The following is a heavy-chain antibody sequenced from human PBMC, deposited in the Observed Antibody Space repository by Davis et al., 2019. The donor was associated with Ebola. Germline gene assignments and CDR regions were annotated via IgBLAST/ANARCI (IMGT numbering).Heavy chain of an antibody. CDR3: AKENFWSGYYSY. J-gene: IGHJ4*02. Sequence: GESLKISCAASGFTFSSYAMHWVRQAPGKGLEWVAVISYDGSNKYYADSVKGRFTISRDNSKNTLYLQMNSLRAEDTAVYYCAKENFWSGYYSYWGQETLVTVSS. CDR1: GFTFSSYA. D-gene: IGHD3-3*01. V-gene: IGHV3-30-3*01. CDR2: ISYDGSNK.